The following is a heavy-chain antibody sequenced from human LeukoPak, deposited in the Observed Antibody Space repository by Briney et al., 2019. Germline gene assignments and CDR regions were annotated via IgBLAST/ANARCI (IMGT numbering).Heavy chain of an antibody. D-gene: IGHD5-18*01. CDR3: ATPFGDTAMGY. CDR1: GGTFSSYA. CDR2: IIPIFGTA. V-gene: IGHV1-69*13. J-gene: IGHJ4*02. Sequence: SVKVSCKASGGTFSSYAISWVRQAPGQGLEWMGGIIPIFGTANYAQKFQGRVTITADESTSTAYMELSSLRSEDTAVYHCATPFGDTAMGYWGQGTLVTVSS.